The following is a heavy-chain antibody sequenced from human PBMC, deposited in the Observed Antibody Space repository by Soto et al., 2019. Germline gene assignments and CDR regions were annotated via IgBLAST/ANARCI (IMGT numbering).Heavy chain of an antibody. V-gene: IGHV4-34*01. Sequence: SSETLSLTCAVYGGSFSGYYWSWIRQPPGKGLEWIGEINHSGSTNYNPSLKSRVTISVDTSKNQFSLKLSSVTAADTAVYYCARPYYYGSGSKVFNYWGQGALVTVSS. D-gene: IGHD3-10*01. J-gene: IGHJ4*02. CDR1: GGSFSGYY. CDR3: ARPYYYGSGSKVFNY. CDR2: INHSGST.